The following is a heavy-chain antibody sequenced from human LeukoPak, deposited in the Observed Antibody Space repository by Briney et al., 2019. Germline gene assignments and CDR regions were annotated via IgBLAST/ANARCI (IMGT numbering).Heavy chain of an antibody. Sequence: SETLSLTCAVSGGSISSGGYSWSWIRQPPGKGLEWIGYIYHSGSTYYNPSLKSRVTISVDRSENQFPLKLSSVTAADTAVYYCASLEYYYGSGSYYNGAFDYWGQGTLVTVSS. D-gene: IGHD3-10*01. CDR2: IYHSGST. V-gene: IGHV4-30-2*01. CDR3: ASLEYYYGSGSYYNGAFDY. CDR1: GGSISSGGYS. J-gene: IGHJ4*02.